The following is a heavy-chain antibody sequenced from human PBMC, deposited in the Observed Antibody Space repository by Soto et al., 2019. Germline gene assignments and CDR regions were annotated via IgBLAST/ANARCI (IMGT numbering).Heavy chain of an antibody. V-gene: IGHV3-23*01. CDR1: GFPLSTYG. Sequence: EVQLLESGGGLVQPGGSLRLSCAASGFPLSTYGMTWVRQAPGKGLEWVSAITGTGGNTYYVDSVKGRFTSSRDNSKNMLYLQVNSLRVEDTAVYYCARIRGYLYGLDVRGRGNTVTVSS. CDR3: ARIRGYLYGLDV. CDR2: ITGTGGNT. J-gene: IGHJ6*01.